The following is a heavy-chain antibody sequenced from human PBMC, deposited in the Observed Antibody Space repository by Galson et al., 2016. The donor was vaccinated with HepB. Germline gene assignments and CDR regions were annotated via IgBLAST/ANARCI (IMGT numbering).Heavy chain of an antibody. CDR2: IIHSGST. Sequence: SETLSLTCAVYGGSFSGYYWSWIRQSPGKGLEWVGEIIHSGSTNYNPFLASRVTMSLDTSKNQFSLKLSSVTAADTAVYYCARGGVKRIRFLEWLPSTHFDSWGQGTLVTVSS. D-gene: IGHD3-3*01. V-gene: IGHV4-34*01. CDR1: GGSFSGYY. J-gene: IGHJ4*02. CDR3: ARGGVKRIRFLEWLPSTHFDS.